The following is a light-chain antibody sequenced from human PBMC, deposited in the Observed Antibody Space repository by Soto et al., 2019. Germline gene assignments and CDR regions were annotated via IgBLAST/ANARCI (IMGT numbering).Light chain of an antibody. CDR3: QQRSNWPIT. CDR1: QRVXSY. J-gene: IGKJ5*01. V-gene: IGKV3-11*01. Sequence: IVLTQCPATLSLSPGERATLSCRASQRVXSYLAWYQQKPGQAPRFLXYDASNRATGIPARLSGSGSGTDFTLTISSLEPEDFAVYYCQQRSNWPITFGQGTRLEI. CDR2: DAS.